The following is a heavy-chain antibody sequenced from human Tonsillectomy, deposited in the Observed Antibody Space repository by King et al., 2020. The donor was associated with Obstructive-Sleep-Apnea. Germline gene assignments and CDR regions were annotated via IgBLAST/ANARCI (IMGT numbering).Heavy chain of an antibody. J-gene: IGHJ3*02. CDR3: ARDLVPDAFDI. CDR1: GFTFSGYN. Sequence: VQLVESGGGLVQPGGSLRLSCAASGFTFSGYNMNWVRQAPGKGLEWVAYISSSSSTIYYADFVKGRFTISRDNAKNSLYLQMNSLGAEDTAVYYCARDLVPDAFDIWGQGTMVTVSS. D-gene: IGHD6-13*01. CDR2: ISSSSSTI. V-gene: IGHV3-48*04.